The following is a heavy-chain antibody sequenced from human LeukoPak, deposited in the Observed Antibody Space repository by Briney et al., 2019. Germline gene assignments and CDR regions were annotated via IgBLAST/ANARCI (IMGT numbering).Heavy chain of an antibody. J-gene: IGHJ4*02. CDR2: IYHSGST. D-gene: IGHD1-26*01. CDR1: GGSVSSSGYY. Sequence: SETLSLTCTVSGGSVSSSGYYWSWIRQPPGKGLEWIGYIYHSGSTYYNPSLKSRVTISVDRSKNQFSLKLSSVTAADTAVYYCARGTSGSYGDWGQGTLVTVSS. CDR3: ARGTSGSYGD. V-gene: IGHV4-30-2*01.